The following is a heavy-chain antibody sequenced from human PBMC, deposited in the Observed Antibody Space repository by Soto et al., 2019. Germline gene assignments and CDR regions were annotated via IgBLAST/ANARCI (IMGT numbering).Heavy chain of an antibody. CDR1: GFTFGDYA. CDR2: IRSKAYGGTT. D-gene: IGHD2-15*01. V-gene: IGHV3-49*03. J-gene: IGHJ3*02. CDR3: TRENYCSGGSCYLDAFDI. Sequence: GGSLRLSCTASGFTFGDYAMSWFRQAPGKGLEWVGFIRSKAYGGTTEYAASVKGRFTISRDDSKSIAYLQMNSLKTEDTAVYYCTRENYCSGGSCYLDAFDIWGQGTMVTVSS.